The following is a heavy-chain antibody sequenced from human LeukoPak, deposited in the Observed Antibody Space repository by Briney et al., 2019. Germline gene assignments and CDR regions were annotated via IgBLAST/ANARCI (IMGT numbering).Heavy chain of an antibody. D-gene: IGHD6-13*01. CDR2: ISSSGSTI. J-gene: IGHJ5*02. V-gene: IGHV3-11*01. CDR1: GFTFSDYY. CDR3: ARGGVSSSSYNWFDP. Sequence: GGSLRLSCAASGFTFSDYYMSWIGQAPGKGLEWVSYISSSGSTIYYADSVKGRFTISRDNAKNSLYLQMNSLRAEDTAVYYCARGGVSSSSYNWFDPWGQGTLVTVSS.